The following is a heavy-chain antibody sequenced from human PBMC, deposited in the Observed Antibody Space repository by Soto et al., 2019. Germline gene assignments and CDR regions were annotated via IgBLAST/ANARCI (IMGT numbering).Heavy chain of an antibody. CDR3: ARDSQSRFLLNWLDP. D-gene: IGHD3-3*01. CDR2: INSDGSST. V-gene: IGHV3-74*01. Sequence: EVQLVESGGGLVQPGGYLRLCCAASGFTFSSYWMPWVRQAPGKGLVWVSRINSDGSSTSYADSVKGRFTISRDNAKNTLYLQMNSLRAEDTAVYYCARDSQSRFLLNWLDPWGQGTLVTVSS. CDR1: GFTFSSYW. J-gene: IGHJ5*02.